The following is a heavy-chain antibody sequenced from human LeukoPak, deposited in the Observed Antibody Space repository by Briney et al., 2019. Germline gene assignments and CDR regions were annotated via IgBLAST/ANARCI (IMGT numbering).Heavy chain of an antibody. J-gene: IGHJ5*02. V-gene: IGHV4-59*01. CDR2: IYYSGST. CDR3: ARDNSVGDTAWWFDP. CDR1: GGSISSYY. Sequence: PSEILSLTCTVSGGSISSYYWSWIRQPPGKGLEWIGYIYYSGSTNYNPSLKSRVAISVDTSKNQFYLKLSSVTAADTAVYYCARDNSVGDTAWWFDPWGQGTLVTVSS. D-gene: IGHD1-26*01.